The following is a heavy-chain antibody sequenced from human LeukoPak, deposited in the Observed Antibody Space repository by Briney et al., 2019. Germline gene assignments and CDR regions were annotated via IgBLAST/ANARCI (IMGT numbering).Heavy chain of an antibody. Sequence: GGSRRLSCAASGFTCSSYAMSWVRQAPGKGLEWVSAISGSGGSTYYADSVKGRFTISRDNSKNTLYLQMNSLRAEDTAVYYCAKDPGYSSSWDYFDYWGQGTLVTVSS. J-gene: IGHJ4*02. D-gene: IGHD6-13*01. CDR2: ISGSGGST. CDR1: GFTCSSYA. CDR3: AKDPGYSSSWDYFDY. V-gene: IGHV3-23*01.